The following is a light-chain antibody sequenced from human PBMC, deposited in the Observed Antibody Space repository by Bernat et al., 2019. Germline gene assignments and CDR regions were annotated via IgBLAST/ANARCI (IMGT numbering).Light chain of an antibody. J-gene: IGKJ5*01. CDR2: GAS. CDR3: QQLDRFPIT. V-gene: IGKV1-9*01. Sequence: DVQLTQSPSFLSASVGDRVDITCRASQVSGTYLAWYQKKPGKAPKLLIYGASTLQTGVPSRFSGSGSGTEFTLTIASMHPEDGATYFCQQLDRFPITFGQGTQLEIK. CDR1: QVSGTY.